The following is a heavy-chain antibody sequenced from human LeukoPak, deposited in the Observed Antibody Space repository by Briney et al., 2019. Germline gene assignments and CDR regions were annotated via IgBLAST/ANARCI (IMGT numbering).Heavy chain of an antibody. CDR3: ARDAVDTANAV. V-gene: IGHV3-74*01. CDR2: INSDGSIT. J-gene: IGHJ6*02. D-gene: IGHD5-18*01. CDR1: GFTFTTCW. Sequence: PGGSLRLSCAASGFTFTTCWMHWVRQAPGKGLVWVSHINSDGSITSYADSVKGRFTISRDSAKNTLYLQMNSLRAEDTAVYYCARDAVDTANAVWGQGTTVTVSS.